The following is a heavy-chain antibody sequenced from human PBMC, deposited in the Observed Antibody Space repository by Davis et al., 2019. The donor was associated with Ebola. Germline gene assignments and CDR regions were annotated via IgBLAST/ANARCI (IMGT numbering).Heavy chain of an antibody. D-gene: IGHD3-16*01. Sequence: PGGSLRLSCAASGFTFSSYAMSWVRQAPGKGLEWVSAISGSGGSTYYADSVKGRFTISRDNSKDTLYLQMNDLGTEDTAIYYCVRDVWGFDYWGQGTQVTVSS. CDR1: GFTFSSYA. J-gene: IGHJ4*02. CDR3: VRDVWGFDY. CDR2: ISGSGGST. V-gene: IGHV3-23*01.